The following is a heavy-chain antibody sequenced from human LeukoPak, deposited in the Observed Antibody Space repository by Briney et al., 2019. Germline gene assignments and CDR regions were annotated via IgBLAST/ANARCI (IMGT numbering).Heavy chain of an antibody. CDR1: GFTFSNYG. CDR2: ISDTGGST. V-gene: IGHV3-23*01. D-gene: IGHD6-19*01. CDR3: AVAGDGY. J-gene: IGHJ4*02. Sequence: GGTLRLSCAASGFTFSNYGMSWVRQAPGKGLEWVSCISDTGGSTYYADSVKGRFTISRDNSKNTLYLQMNSLRAEDTAVYYCAVAGDGYWGQGTLVTVSS.